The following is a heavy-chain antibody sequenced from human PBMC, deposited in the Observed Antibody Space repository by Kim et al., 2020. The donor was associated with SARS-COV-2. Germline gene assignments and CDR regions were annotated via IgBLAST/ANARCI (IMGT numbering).Heavy chain of an antibody. CDR2: INSDGSST. CDR3: ARRYGGSGWDYFDY. CDR1: GFTFSSYW. V-gene: IGHV3-74*01. Sequence: GGSLRLSCAASGFTFSSYWMHWVRQAPGKGLVWVSRINSDGSSTSYADSVKGRFTISRDNAKNTLYLQMNSLRAEDTAVYYCARRYGGSGWDYFDYWGQGTLGTVSS. J-gene: IGHJ4*02. D-gene: IGHD6-19*01.